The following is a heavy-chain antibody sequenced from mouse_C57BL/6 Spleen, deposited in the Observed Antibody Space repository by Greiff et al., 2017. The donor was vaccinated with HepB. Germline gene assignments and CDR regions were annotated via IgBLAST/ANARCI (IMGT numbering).Heavy chain of an antibody. V-gene: IGHV3-1*01. Sequence: EVQLQESGPGMVKPSQSLSLTCTVTGYSITSGYDWHWIRHFPGNKLEWMGYISYSGSTNYNPSLKSRISITHDTSKNHFFLKLNSVTTEDTATYYCARDGPITGGFAYWGQGTLVTVSA. J-gene: IGHJ3*01. CDR2: ISYSGST. D-gene: IGHD4-1*01. CDR1: GYSITSGYD. CDR3: ARDGPITGGFAY.